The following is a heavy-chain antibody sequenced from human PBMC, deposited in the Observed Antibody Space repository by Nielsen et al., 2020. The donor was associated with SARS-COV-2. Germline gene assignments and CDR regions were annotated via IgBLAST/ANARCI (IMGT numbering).Heavy chain of an antibody. Sequence: ESLKISLAASGFTFSSYWIHWVRHAPGKGLEWVSSISSSSSYIYYPDSVKGRFTISRDNDKNSLYLQMNSLRAEDTAVYYCARDDYGDSYFDYWGQGTLVTVSS. CDR3: ARDDYGDSYFDY. CDR2: ISSSSSYI. V-gene: IGHV3-21*01. D-gene: IGHD4-17*01. J-gene: IGHJ4*02. CDR1: GFTFSSYW.